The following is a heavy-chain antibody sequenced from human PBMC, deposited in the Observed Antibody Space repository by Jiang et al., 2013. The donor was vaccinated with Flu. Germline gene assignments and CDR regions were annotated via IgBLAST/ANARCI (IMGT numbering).Heavy chain of an antibody. CDR1: GGTFSSYA. J-gene: IGHJ6*02. CDR2: IIPIFGTA. Sequence: SGGTFSSYAISWVRQAPGQGLEWMGGIIPIFGTANYAQKFQGRVTITADESTSTAYMELSSLRSEDTAVYYCARAYNLIWFGESRHYYYGMDVWGQGTTVTVSS. CDR3: ARAYNLIWFGESRHYYYGMDV. V-gene: IGHV1-69*01. D-gene: IGHD3-10*01.